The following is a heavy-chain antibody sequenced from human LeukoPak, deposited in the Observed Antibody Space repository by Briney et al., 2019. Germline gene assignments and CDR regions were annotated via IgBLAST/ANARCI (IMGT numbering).Heavy chain of an antibody. J-gene: IGHJ4*02. CDR3: ARTNLGSGWRFDY. Sequence: PGGSLRLSCGASEFAFSDFYMTWIRRAPGKGLEWVSYISSSSSHTNYADSVKGRFTISRDNAKNSLYLQMNSLRAEDTAVYYCARTNLGSGWRFDYWGQGTLVTVSS. V-gene: IGHV3-11*06. CDR2: ISSSSSHT. D-gene: IGHD6-19*01. CDR1: EFAFSDFY.